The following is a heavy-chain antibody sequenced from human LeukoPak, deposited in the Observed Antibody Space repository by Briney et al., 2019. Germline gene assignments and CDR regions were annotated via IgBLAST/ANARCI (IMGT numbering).Heavy chain of an antibody. CDR3: ARLWYYDSSGLGYYYYYGMDV. CDR1: GGSISSYY. J-gene: IGHJ6*02. V-gene: IGHV4-59*08. Sequence: PSETLSLACTVSGGSISSYYWSWIRQPPGKGLEWIGYIYYSGSTNYNPSLKSRVTISVDTSKNQFPLKLSSVTAADTAVYYCARLWYYDSSGLGYYYYYGMDVWGQGTTVTVSS. CDR2: IYYSGST. D-gene: IGHD3-22*01.